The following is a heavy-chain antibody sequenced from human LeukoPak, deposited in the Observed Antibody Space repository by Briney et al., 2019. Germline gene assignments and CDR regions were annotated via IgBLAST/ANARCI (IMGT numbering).Heavy chain of an antibody. CDR1: GGSISRGSYY. CDR2: IYTSASP. V-gene: IGHV4-61*02. J-gene: IGHJ4*02. CDR3: ARANSYGPRVYFDY. Sequence: TLSLSCAVSGGSISRGSYYWSWIRPPAGKGLEWVGRIYTSASPNYNPSLKSRLTISVDTSKNQFSLKLSSVTAADTAVYYCARANSYGPRVYFDYWGQGTLVTVSS. D-gene: IGHD5-18*01.